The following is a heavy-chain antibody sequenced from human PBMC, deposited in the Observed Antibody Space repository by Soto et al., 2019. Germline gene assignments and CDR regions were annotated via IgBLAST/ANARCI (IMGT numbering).Heavy chain of an antibody. Sequence: SGPTLVNPTETLTLTCTVSGFSLSNARMGVSWIRQPPGKALEWLAHIFSNDEKSYSTSLKSRLTISKDTSKSQVVLTMTNMDPVDTATYYCARYWNEDYYYYGMDVWGQGTTVTVSS. CDR3: ARYWNEDYYYYGMDV. J-gene: IGHJ6*02. D-gene: IGHD1-1*01. CDR2: IFSNDEK. CDR1: GFSLSNARMG. V-gene: IGHV2-26*01.